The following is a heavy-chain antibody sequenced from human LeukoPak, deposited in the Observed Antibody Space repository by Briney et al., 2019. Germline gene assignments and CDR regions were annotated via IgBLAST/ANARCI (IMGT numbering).Heavy chain of an antibody. D-gene: IGHD3-22*01. J-gene: IGHJ3*02. CDR2: ISTSGST. CDR1: GGSISSYY. V-gene: IGHV4-4*07. CDR3: ARVSHYYDSSGYYYVRAFDI. Sequence: SETLSLTCTVSGGSISSYYWSWIRQPAGKGLEWIGRISTSGSTNYNPSLKSRVTMSVDTSYNQFSLKLSSVTAADTAVYYCARVSHYYDSSGYYYVRAFDIWGQGTMVTVSS.